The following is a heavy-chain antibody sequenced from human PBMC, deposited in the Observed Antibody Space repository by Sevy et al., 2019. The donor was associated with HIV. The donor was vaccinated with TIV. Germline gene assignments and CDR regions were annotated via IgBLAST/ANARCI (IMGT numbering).Heavy chain of an antibody. V-gene: IGHV1-69*13. Sequence: ASVKVSCKASGGTFSSYAISWVRQAPGQGLEWMGGIIPIFGTANYAQKFQGRVTITADESTSTAYMELSSLRSEDTAVYYCARHLSSVVVPAAIRDYYYYGMDVWGQWTTVTVSS. CDR3: ARHLSSVVVPAAIRDYYYYGMDV. CDR1: GGTFSSYA. J-gene: IGHJ6*02. D-gene: IGHD2-2*02. CDR2: IIPIFGTA.